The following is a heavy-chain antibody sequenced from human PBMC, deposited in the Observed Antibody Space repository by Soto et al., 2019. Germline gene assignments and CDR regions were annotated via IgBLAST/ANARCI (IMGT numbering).Heavy chain of an antibody. CDR2: IVVASGRT. CDR1: GFDFGSFG. Sequence: SVKVSCKASGFDFGSFGIQFLRQTRGRGLEWIGWIVVASGRTNYARQFQGRVAFSRDMSSTTAYMDLYDLKSDDTAVYFCSADHPHTAIGWRVWGQGPTVTVSS. V-gene: IGHV1-58*02. CDR3: SADHPHTAIGWRV. J-gene: IGHJ6*02.